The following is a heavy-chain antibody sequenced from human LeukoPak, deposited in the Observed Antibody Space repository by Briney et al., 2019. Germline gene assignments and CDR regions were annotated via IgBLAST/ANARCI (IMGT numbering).Heavy chain of an antibody. CDR2: INPNNGGT. V-gene: IGHV1-2*02. J-gene: IGHJ4*02. CDR1: GYTFTGYY. D-gene: IGHD6-13*01. Sequence: ASVKVSCKASGYTFTGYYMHWLRQAPGQGLEWMGWINPNNGGTKHAQKFQGRVTMTRDTSISTAYMELSRLRSDDTAMYYCAKGNSIAAAGYWGQGTLVTVSS. CDR3: AKGNSIAAAGY.